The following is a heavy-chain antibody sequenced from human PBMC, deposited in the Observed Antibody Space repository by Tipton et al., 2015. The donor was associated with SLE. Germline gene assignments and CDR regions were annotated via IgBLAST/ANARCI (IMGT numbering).Heavy chain of an antibody. J-gene: IGHJ4*02. CDR3: ARVSSLWYEDF. Sequence: TLSLTCTVSGGSISSSSYYWGWIRQPPGKGLEWIGSIYYSGNTYYNPSLNSRLTISLDTSKNQFSLKLNSVTAADTAVYYCARVSSLWYEDFWGQGTLVTVSS. CDR1: GGSISSSSYY. CDR2: IYYSGNT. D-gene: IGHD6-13*01. V-gene: IGHV4-39*07.